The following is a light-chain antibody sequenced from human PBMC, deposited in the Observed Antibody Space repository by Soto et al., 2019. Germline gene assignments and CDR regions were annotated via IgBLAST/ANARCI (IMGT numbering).Light chain of an antibody. J-gene: IGLJ1*01. CDR1: SSDVGGYNY. CDR2: EVS. CDR3: SSFTSAYTFV. Sequence: QSALAQPASVSGSPGQSIAISCTGTSSDVGGYNYVSWYQQHPGKAPKLLISEVSIRPSGVSDRFSGSKSGNTASLTISGLQTEDEADYYCSSFTSAYTFVFGSGTKVPS. V-gene: IGLV2-14*01.